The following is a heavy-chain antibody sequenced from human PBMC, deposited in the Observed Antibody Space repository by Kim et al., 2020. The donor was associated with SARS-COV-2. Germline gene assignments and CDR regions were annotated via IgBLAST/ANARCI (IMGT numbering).Heavy chain of an antibody. CDR1: GFAFSSFN. Sequence: GGSLRLSCVASGFAFSSFNMNWVRQAPGKGLEWVSSISSRSYRFYADSVKGRFTISRDNAQNLLYLQMNSLRAEDTAIYYCAREDCSGSICYYWGEGAGVTVS. V-gene: IGHV3-21*01. CDR2: ISSRSYR. D-gene: IGHD2-15*01. CDR3: AREDCSGSICYY. J-gene: IGHJ1*01.